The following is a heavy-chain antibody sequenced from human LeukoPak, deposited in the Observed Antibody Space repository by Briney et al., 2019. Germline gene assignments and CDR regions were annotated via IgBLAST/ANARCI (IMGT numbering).Heavy chain of an antibody. V-gene: IGHV3-23*01. CDR3: AKDEGASGWFGSPGNWFDP. Sequence: PGGSLRLSCAASGFTFSSYAMSWVRQAPGKGLEWVPAISGSGGSTYYADSVKGRFTISRDNSKNTLYLQMNSLRAEDTAVYYCAKDEGASGWFGSPGNWFDPWGQGTLVTVSS. D-gene: IGHD3-10*01. J-gene: IGHJ5*02. CDR2: ISGSGGST. CDR1: GFTFSSYA.